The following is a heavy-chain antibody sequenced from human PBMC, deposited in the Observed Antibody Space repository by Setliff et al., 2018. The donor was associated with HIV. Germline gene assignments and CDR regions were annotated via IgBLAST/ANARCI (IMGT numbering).Heavy chain of an antibody. CDR1: GGSLSGYH. CDR2: INHSGST. Sequence: SETLSLTCAVYGGSLSGYHWSWIRQSPEKGLGWIGEINHSGSTNYNPSLKSRVTMSVDTSKNQFSLKLSSVTAADTAVYYCARGGGYDRSGYYPFDYWGQGTPVTVS. D-gene: IGHD3-22*01. CDR3: ARGGGYDRSGYYPFDY. J-gene: IGHJ4*02. V-gene: IGHV4-34*01.